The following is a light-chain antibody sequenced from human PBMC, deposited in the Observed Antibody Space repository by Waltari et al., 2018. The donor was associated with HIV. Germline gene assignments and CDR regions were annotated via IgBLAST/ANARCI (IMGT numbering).Light chain of an antibody. Sequence: DIQMTQSPSTPSASAGDRVTTTGRARSSIGSSLAWYQQRPGTTPKLLIYEASTLEGGVPSRFSGSGSGTRFTLTIVSLQPDDFVLYYCQQYNSYPYTFGQGTKLDIK. CDR2: EAS. V-gene: IGKV1-5*03. CDR3: QQYNSYPYT. J-gene: IGKJ2*01. CDR1: SSIGSS.